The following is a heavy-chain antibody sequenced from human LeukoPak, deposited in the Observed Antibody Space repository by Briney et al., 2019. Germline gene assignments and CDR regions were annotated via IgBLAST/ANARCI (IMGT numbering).Heavy chain of an antibody. CDR1: GYTFSNYV. V-gene: IGHV1-18*01. J-gene: IGHJ6*03. D-gene: IGHD2-15*01. CDR3: ARAEGVVVAAHIDV. Sequence: ASVKVSCKASGYTFSNYVIYWVRQAPGHGLGWMTWISVYNGNTNYAPKLQGTVTVTTDTFTSTAYMELRSLRSDDTAMYYCARAEGVVVAAHIDVWGKGTTVTVSS. CDR2: ISVYNGNT.